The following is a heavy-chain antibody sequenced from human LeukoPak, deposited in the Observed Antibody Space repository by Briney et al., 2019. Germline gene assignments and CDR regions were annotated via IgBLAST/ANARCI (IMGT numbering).Heavy chain of an antibody. CDR3: ARGVNYNY. CDR2: INHSGST. D-gene: IGHD5-24*01. V-gene: IGHV4-34*01. J-gene: IGHJ4*02. CDR1: GGSFSGYY. Sequence: PSETLSLTCAVYGGSFSGYYWSWIRQPPGKGLEWIGEINHSGSTNYNPSLKSRVTISVDTSKNQFSLKLSSVTAAGTAVYYCARGVNYNYWGQGTLVTVSS.